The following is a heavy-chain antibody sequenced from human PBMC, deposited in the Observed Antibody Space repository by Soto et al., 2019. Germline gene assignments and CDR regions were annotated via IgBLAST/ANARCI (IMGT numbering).Heavy chain of an antibody. V-gene: IGHV1-69*08. CDR1: GTIFSSYT. Sequence: QVQLVQSGAEVKKPGSSVRVSCKASGTIFSSYTISWVRQAPGQGLEWMGRIIPILGETNSAQKFQGRVTLTADKSTNTAYMQLNRLRLEDTAGYYCARGLGGRMDDWGQGTTVTVSS. D-gene: IGHD3-16*01. J-gene: IGHJ6*02. CDR3: ARGLGGRMDD. CDR2: IIPILGET.